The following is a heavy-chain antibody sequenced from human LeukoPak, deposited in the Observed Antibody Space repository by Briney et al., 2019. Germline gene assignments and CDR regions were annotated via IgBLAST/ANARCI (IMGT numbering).Heavy chain of an antibody. CDR2: INPNSCGT. CDR1: GYSFNDKY. V-gene: IGHV1-2*02. Sequence: ASVKVSCKASGYSFNDKYLHGVRQAPGQGLEWMGSINPNSCGTNYAQKFQGRVTMTTDTSMSTAYMELSRLTSDDTAVYYCARAGGRSWFDPWGQGTLVTVSS. J-gene: IGHJ5*02. CDR3: ARAGGRSWFDP.